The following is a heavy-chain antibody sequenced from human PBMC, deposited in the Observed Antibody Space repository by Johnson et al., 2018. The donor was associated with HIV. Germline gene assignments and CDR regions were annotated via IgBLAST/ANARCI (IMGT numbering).Heavy chain of an antibody. CDR3: ARDLLSRAFDI. J-gene: IGHJ3*02. CDR2: ISYDGSNE. Sequence: QVQLVESGGGVVQPGRSLSLSCVASGFTFSSYAMHWVRQAPGKGLEWVAVISYDGSNEYYADSVKGRFTISRDNSKNTLYLQMNSLRTEDTAVDYCARDLLSRAFDIWGQGTMVTVSS. V-gene: IGHV3-30-3*01. CDR1: GFTFSSYA.